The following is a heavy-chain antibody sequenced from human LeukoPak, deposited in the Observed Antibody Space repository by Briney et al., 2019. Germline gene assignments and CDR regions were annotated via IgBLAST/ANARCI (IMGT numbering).Heavy chain of an antibody. CDR3: TTEGDYYDSSGYYGY. CDR1: GFTFSNAW. D-gene: IGHD3-22*01. J-gene: IGHJ4*02. Sequence: GGSLRLSCAASGFTFSNAWMSWVRQALGKGLEWVGRIKSKTDGGTTDYAAPVKGRFTISRDDSKNTLYLQMNSLKTEDTAVYYCTTEGDYYDSSGYYGYWGQGTLVTVSS. V-gene: IGHV3-15*01. CDR2: IKSKTDGGTT.